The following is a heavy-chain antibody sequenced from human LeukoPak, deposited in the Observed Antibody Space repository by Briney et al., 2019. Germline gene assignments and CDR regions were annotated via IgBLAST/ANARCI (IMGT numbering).Heavy chain of an antibody. V-gene: IGHV5-51*01. CDR2: THPGDSDT. Sequence: GESLKISCKGSGYTFTNYWIGWVRQMPGKGLEWMGITHPGDSDTRYSPSFQGLVTISADKSISTAYLQWSSLKASDTAMYYCARLYYYDTSNYYPFDYWGQGTLVTVSS. CDR1: GYTFTNYW. J-gene: IGHJ4*02. CDR3: ARLYYYDTSNYYPFDY. D-gene: IGHD3-22*01.